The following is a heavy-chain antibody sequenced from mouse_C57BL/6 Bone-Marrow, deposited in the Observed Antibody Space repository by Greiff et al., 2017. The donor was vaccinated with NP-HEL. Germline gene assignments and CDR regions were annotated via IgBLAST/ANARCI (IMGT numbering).Heavy chain of an antibody. CDR2: IYPGSGST. CDR1: GYTFTSYW. J-gene: IGHJ4*01. D-gene: IGHD2-3*01. V-gene: IGHV1-55*01. Sequence: QVQLQQSGAELVKPGASVKMSCKASGYTFTSYWITWVKQRPGQGLEWIGDIYPGSGSTNYNEKFKSKATLTVDTSSSTAYMQLSSLTSEDSAVYYCARGDGYYVRYYAMDYWGQGTSVTVSS. CDR3: ARGDGYYVRYYAMDY.